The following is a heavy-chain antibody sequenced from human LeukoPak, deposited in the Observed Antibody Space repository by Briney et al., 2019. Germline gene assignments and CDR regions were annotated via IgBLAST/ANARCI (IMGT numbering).Heavy chain of an antibody. CDR1: GGSISSGGYY. V-gene: IGHV4-30-2*01. CDR3: ARDLPDYGDFYFDY. Sequence: PSQTLSLTCTVSGGSISSGGYYWSWIRQPPGKGLEWIGYIYHSGSTYYNPSLKSRVTISVDRSKNQFSLKLSSVTAADTAVYYCARDLPDYGDFYFDYWGQGTLVTVSS. J-gene: IGHJ4*02. CDR2: IYHSGST. D-gene: IGHD4-17*01.